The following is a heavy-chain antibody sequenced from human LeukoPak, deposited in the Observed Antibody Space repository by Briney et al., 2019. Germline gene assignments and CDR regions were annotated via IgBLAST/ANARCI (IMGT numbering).Heavy chain of an antibody. CDR3: ARLYSSGYQPHTTYFDY. V-gene: IGHV4-39*01. CDR1: GGSISSSRYY. D-gene: IGHD3-22*01. Sequence: SETLSLTCTVSGGSISSSRYYWGWIRQPPGKGLEWTGSIYYSGSPSYNPSLKSRVTISVDTSKNQFSLKLNSVTAADTAVYYCARLYSSGYQPHTTYFDYWGQGTLVTVSS. J-gene: IGHJ4*02. CDR2: IYYSGSP.